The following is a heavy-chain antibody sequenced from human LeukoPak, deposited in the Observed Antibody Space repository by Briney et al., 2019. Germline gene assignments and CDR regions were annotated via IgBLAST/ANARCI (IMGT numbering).Heavy chain of an antibody. Sequence: ASVKVSCNASGYTFTGYYMHWVRQAPGQGLEWMGWINPNSGGTNYAQKFQGRVTMTRDTSISTAYMELSRLRSDDTAVYYCARVGFLEWLPYFDYWGQGTLVTVSS. CDR2: INPNSGGT. V-gene: IGHV1-2*02. CDR3: ARVGFLEWLPYFDY. CDR1: GYTFTGYY. D-gene: IGHD3-3*01. J-gene: IGHJ4*02.